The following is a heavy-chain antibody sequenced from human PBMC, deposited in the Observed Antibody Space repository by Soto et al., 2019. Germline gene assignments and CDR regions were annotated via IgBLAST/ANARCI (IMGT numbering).Heavy chain of an antibody. V-gene: IGHV1-69*13. CDR2: IIPIFSTP. CDR3: ARPIQYYFDTSAQSAWFDP. J-gene: IGHJ5*02. Sequence: ASVKVSCKTSGGTFGSYAISWVRQAPGQGIEWKGGIIPIFSTPNYAQKFQGRVTITADESTSTAYMELSSLRSEDTAVYYCARPIQYYFDTSAQSAWFDPWGQGTLVTVSS. CDR1: GGTFGSYA. D-gene: IGHD3-22*01.